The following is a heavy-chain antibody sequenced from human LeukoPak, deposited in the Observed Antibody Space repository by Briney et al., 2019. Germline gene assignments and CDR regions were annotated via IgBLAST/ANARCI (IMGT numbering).Heavy chain of an antibody. CDR2: INPNSGGT. CDR1: GYTFTDYY. J-gene: IGHJ6*02. CDR3: ARNGNYYYYGMDV. Sequence: GASVKLSCKASGYTFTDYYMHWVRQAPGQGLEWMGWINPNSGGTKYAQKFQGRVTMTRDTSISTAYMELSRLRSDDTAVYYCARNGNYYYYGMDVWGQGTTVTVSS. V-gene: IGHV1-2*02. D-gene: IGHD2-8*01.